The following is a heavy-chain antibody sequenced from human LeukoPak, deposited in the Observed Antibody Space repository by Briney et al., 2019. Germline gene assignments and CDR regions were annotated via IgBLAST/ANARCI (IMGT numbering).Heavy chain of an antibody. Sequence: GRSLRLSCAASGFTVITNYMSWVSQAPGKGLEWVTVIYSGGTTYYADSVKSRFTISRHNSKNTLYLEMNSLRAEDTAVYYCTRDEMVRGVTVPFGFWGQGTLVTVSS. CDR1: GFTVITNY. D-gene: IGHD3-10*01. V-gene: IGHV3-53*04. J-gene: IGHJ4*02. CDR3: TRDEMVRGVTVPFGF. CDR2: IYSGGTT.